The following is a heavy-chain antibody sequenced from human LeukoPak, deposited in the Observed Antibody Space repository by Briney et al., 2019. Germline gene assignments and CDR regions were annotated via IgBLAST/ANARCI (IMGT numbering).Heavy chain of an antibody. J-gene: IGHJ6*04. CDR2: IHYPGGG. CDR3: TRHAQTYYYGMDV. Sequence: SETLSLTCTGGSISTYYWSWIRQSPGKGLEWIAQIHYPGGGTYNPSLKSRVTISVDTSNNHLSLRLSSVTAADTAVYYCTRHAQTYYYGMDVWGEGTTVTVSS. V-gene: IGHV4-59*08. CDR1: GSISTYY.